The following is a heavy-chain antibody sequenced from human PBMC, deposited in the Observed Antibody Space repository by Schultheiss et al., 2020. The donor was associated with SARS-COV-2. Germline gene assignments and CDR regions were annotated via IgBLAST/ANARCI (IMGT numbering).Heavy chain of an antibody. J-gene: IGHJ6*02. D-gene: IGHD2-2*01. Sequence: GGSLRLSCAASGFTFSNAWMSWVRQAPGKGLEWVGRIKSKTDGGTTDYAAPVKGRFTISRDDSKNTLYLQMNSLKTEDTAVYYCTTRSPSPLPPGYCSSTSCYWTYYYYGMDVWGQGTTVTVSS. CDR2: IKSKTDGGTT. CDR3: TTRSPSPLPPGYCSSTSCYWTYYYYGMDV. CDR1: GFTFSNAW. V-gene: IGHV3-15*01.